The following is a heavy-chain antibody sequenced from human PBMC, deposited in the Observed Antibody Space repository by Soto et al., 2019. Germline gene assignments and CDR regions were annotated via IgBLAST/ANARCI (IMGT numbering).Heavy chain of an antibody. CDR2: FDPEDGET. Sequence: ASVKVSCKVSGYTLTELSMHWVRQAPGKGLEWMGGFDPEDGETIYAQKFQGRVTMTEDTSTDTAYMELSSLRSEDTAVYYCATEGSIAAAEFHFDYWGQGTLVTVSS. CDR3: ATEGSIAAAEFHFDY. D-gene: IGHD6-13*01. V-gene: IGHV1-24*01. CDR1: GYTLTELS. J-gene: IGHJ4*02.